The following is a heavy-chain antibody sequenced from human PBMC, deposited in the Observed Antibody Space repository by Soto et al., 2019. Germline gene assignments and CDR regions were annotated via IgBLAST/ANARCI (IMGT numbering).Heavy chain of an antibody. J-gene: IGHJ6*02. D-gene: IGHD3-3*01. CDR3: AREDDFWSGYYYYYGMDV. V-gene: IGHV3-74*01. Sequence: GGSLRLSCAASGFTFSSYWMHWVRQAPGKGLVWVSRINSDGSSTSYADSVKGRFTISRDNAKNTLYLQMNSLRAEDTDVYYCAREDDFWSGYYYYYGMDVWGQGTTVTVS. CDR2: INSDGSST. CDR1: GFTFSSYW.